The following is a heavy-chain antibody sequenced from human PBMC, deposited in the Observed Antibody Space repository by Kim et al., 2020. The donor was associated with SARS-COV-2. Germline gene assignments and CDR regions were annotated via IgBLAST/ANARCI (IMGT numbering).Heavy chain of an antibody. CDR3: ASSRYNGFEGMRWFDP. D-gene: IGHD5-12*01. Sequence: SETLSLTCTVSGGSITSSYYWGWIRQPPGKGLEWIGSIYYSGTTYYNMSLKSRVTISVDTSKNQFSLKLSVVTAADTAIYYCASSRYNGFEGMRWFDPWGQGILVTVSS. J-gene: IGHJ5*02. V-gene: IGHV4-39*01. CDR2: IYYSGTT. CDR1: GGSITSSYY.